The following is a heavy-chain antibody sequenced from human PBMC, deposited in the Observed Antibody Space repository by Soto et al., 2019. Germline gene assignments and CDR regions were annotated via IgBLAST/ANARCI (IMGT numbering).Heavy chain of an antibody. CDR1: GDSISSGGYY. V-gene: IGHV4-31*03. D-gene: IGHD6-6*01. J-gene: IGHJ6*02. Sequence: QVQLQESSSGLVKPSQTLSLTCTVSGDSISSGGYYWSWIRQHPGKGLEWIGYIYYSGSTYYNPSLKSRVTISVDTSKNQFSLKLSSVTAADTAVYYCARDKGSSSVNRYGMDVWGQGTTVTVSS. CDR2: IYYSGST. CDR3: ARDKGSSSVNRYGMDV.